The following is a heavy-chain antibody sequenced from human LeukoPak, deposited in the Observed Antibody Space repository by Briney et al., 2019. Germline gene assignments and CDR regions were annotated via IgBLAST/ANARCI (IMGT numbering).Heavy chain of an antibody. CDR3: ARDGSFSAFEI. V-gene: IGHV4-30-2*01. Sequence: PSETLSLTCAVSGGSISNGVYSWSWIRQPPGKGLEWIGYIYHSGSTYYNPSLQSRVTISVDGSKNQFSLKLSSVTAADPAVYYCARDGSFSAFEIWGQGTMVTVSS. CDR1: GGSISNGVYS. D-gene: IGHD2-15*01. CDR2: IYHSGST. J-gene: IGHJ3*02.